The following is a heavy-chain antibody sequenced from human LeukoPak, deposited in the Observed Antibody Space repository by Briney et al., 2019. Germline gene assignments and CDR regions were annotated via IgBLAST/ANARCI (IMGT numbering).Heavy chain of an antibody. V-gene: IGHV5-51*01. CDR1: GYSFTSYW. CDR3: ARQSSGWYVQVDY. CDR2: IYPGDSDS. Sequence: GESLKISCKGPGYSFTSYWIGWVRQMPGKGLEWMGIIYPGDSDSRYSPSFQGQVTTSADKSISTAYLQWSSLKASDTAMYYCARQSSGWYVQVDYWGQGTLVTVSS. D-gene: IGHD6-19*01. J-gene: IGHJ4*02.